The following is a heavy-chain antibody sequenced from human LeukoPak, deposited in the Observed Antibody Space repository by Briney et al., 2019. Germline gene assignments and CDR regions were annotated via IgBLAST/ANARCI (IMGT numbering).Heavy chain of an antibody. CDR2: INHSGST. J-gene: IGHJ5*02. CDR3: ARGLTFYDFWSGYYTAPRSWFDP. Sequence: SETLSLTRAVYGGSFSGYYWSWIRQPPGKGLEWIGEINHSGSTNYNPSLKSRVTISVDTSKNQFSLKLSSVTAADTAVYYCARGLTFYDFWSGYYTAPRSWFDPWGQGTLVTVSS. D-gene: IGHD3-3*01. CDR1: GGSFSGYY. V-gene: IGHV4-34*01.